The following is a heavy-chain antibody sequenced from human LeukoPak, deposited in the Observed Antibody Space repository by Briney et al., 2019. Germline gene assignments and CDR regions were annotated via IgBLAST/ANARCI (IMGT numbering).Heavy chain of an antibody. CDR3: ATEGKMVRGVYTDF. V-gene: IGHV1-24*01. CDR2: FDPEDGET. Sequence: ASVKVSCKVSGYTLTKLSMHWVRQAPGKGLEWLGRFDPEDGETLYAQKFQGRVTMTADTSTDTAYMELSSLRSEDTAVYYCATEGKMVRGVYTDFWGQGTLVTVSS. CDR1: GYTLTKLS. D-gene: IGHD3-10*01. J-gene: IGHJ4*02.